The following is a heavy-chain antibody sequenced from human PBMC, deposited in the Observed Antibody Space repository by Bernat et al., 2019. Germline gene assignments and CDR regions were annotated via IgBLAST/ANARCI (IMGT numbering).Heavy chain of an antibody. CDR3: AKKVAAAAYYYDGMDV. D-gene: IGHD6-13*01. J-gene: IGHJ6*02. Sequence: QVQLVESGGGVVQPGRSLRLSCAASGFTFSSYGMHWVRQAPGKGLEWVAVISYDGSNKYYADSVKGRFTISRDNSKNTLYLQMNSLRAEDTAVYYCAKKVAAAAYYYDGMDVWGQGTTVTVSS. CDR2: ISYDGSNK. CDR1: GFTFSSYG. V-gene: IGHV3-30*18.